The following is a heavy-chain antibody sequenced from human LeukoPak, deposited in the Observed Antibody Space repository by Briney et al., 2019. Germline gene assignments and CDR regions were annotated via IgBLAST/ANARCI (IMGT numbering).Heavy chain of an antibody. V-gene: IGHV5-51*01. J-gene: IGHJ4*02. CDR2: IYPGDSDT. D-gene: IGHD3-22*01. CDR3: ARHSHSELSSGYYYVGYYFDY. Sequence: GESLKISCKGSGYSFTSYWIGWVRQMPGKGLEWMGIIYPGDSDTRYSPSFQGQVTISADKSISTAYLQWSSLKASDTAMYHCARHSHSELSSGYYYVGYYFDYWGQGTLVTVSS. CDR1: GYSFTSYW.